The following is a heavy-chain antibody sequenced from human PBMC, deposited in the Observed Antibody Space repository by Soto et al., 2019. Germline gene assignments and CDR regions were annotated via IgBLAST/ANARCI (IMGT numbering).Heavy chain of an antibody. CDR1: GGTFSSYA. D-gene: IGHD6-19*01. CDR3: ARGIYKQLLPRGYYGMDV. Sequence: QVQLVQSGAEVKKPGSSVKVSCKASGGTFSSYAISWVRQAPGQGLEWMGGIIPIFGTANYAQKFQGRVTITADKSTSTAYMELSRLRSEDTAVYYCARGIYKQLLPRGYYGMDVWGQGTTVTVSS. V-gene: IGHV1-69*06. J-gene: IGHJ6*02. CDR2: IIPIFGTA.